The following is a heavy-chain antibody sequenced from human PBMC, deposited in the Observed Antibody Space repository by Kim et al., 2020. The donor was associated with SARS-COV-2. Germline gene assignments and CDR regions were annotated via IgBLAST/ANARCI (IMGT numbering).Heavy chain of an antibody. CDR2: INADNGDT. J-gene: IGHJ4*02. D-gene: IGHD6-19*01. CDR1: GYTFTSYA. V-gene: IGHV1-3*01. Sequence: ASVKVSCKASGYTFTSYAMHWVRQAPGQRLEWMGWINADNGDTKYSQKFQARLTMARDTSATTAYMELSSLGSEDTAVYFCATRGHSSSGWALDYWGQGTLVIVSS. CDR3: ATRGHSSSGWALDY.